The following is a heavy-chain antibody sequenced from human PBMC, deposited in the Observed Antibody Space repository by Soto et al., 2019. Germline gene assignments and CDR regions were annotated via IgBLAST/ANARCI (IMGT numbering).Heavy chain of an antibody. D-gene: IGHD4-17*01. J-gene: IGHJ4*02. Sequence: SETLSLTCTVSGGSISSYYWSWIRQPPGKGLEWIGFIYDSGSTYYNPSLKSRVTISVDTSKNQFSLKLYSVTAADTAVYYCARSDYSDHIHYWGQGILVTVSS. CDR2: IYDSGST. V-gene: IGHV4-59*08. CDR3: ARSDYSDHIHY. CDR1: GGSISSYY.